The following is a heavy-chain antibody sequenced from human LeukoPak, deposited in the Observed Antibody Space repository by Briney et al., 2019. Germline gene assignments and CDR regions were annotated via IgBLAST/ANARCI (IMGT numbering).Heavy chain of an antibody. CDR1: GGSISSGDYY. V-gene: IGHV4-31*03. CDR3: AREPQGGYSYGFDY. CDR2: IYYSGST. J-gene: IGHJ4*02. Sequence: SETLSLTCTVSGGSISSGDYYWSWIRQHPGKGLEWIGYIYYSGSTYYNSSLKSRVTISVDTSKNQFSLKLNSVTAADTAIYYCAREPQGGYSYGFDYWGQGTLVTVSS. D-gene: IGHD5-18*01.